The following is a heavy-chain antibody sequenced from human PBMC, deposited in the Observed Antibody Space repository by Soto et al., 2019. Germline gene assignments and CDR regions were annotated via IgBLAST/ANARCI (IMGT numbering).Heavy chain of an antibody. D-gene: IGHD3-3*01. V-gene: IGHV1-8*01. J-gene: IGHJ5*02. CDR1: GYTFTSYD. CDR3: ARGLLYDFGPWFDP. CDR2: MNPNSGNT. Sequence: QVQLVQSGAEVKKPGASVKVSCKASGYTFTSYDINWVRQATGQGLEWMGWMNPNSGNTGYAQKFQGRVTMTRNTSISTAYMGLSSLRSEDTAVYYCARGLLYDFGPWFDPWGEGTLVTVSS.